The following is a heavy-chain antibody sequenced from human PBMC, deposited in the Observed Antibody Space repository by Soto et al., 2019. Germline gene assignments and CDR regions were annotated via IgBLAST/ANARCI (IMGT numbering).Heavy chain of an antibody. D-gene: IGHD6-13*01. V-gene: IGHV3-23*01. CDR1: GFTFSSYA. Sequence: GGSLRLSCAASGFTFSSYAMSWVRQAPGKGLEWVSAISGSGGSTYYADSVKGRFTISRDNSKNTLYLQINSLRAEDTAVYYCAKGLKGRQQLVPGYWGQGTLVTVSS. CDR3: AKGLKGRQQLVPGY. CDR2: ISGSGGST. J-gene: IGHJ4*02.